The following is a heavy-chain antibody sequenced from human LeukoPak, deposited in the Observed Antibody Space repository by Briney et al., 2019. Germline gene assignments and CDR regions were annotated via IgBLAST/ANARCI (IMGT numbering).Heavy chain of an antibody. D-gene: IGHD1-1*01. V-gene: IGHV4-39*07. CDR3: ARGPKVRRIGRNYFDY. CDR1: GGSISSSSYY. CDR2: IYYSGST. J-gene: IGHJ4*02. Sequence: SETLSLTCTVSGGSISSSSYYWGWIRQPPGKGLEWIGSIYYSGSTYYNPSLKSRVNISVDTSKNQFSLKLSSVTAADTAVYYCARGPKVRRIGRNYFDYWGQGTLGTVSS.